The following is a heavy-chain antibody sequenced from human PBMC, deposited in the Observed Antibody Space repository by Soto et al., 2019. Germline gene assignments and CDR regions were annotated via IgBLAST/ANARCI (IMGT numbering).Heavy chain of an antibody. Sequence: EVQLVESGGGLVKPGGSLRLSCAASGFTFSSYSMNWVRQAPGKGLEWVSSISSSSSYIYYADSVKGRFTISRDNAKNSLYLQMNSLRAEETAVYYCARDDGGSGWSIDYWGQGTLVTVSS. CDR3: ARDDGGSGWSIDY. CDR2: ISSSSSYI. D-gene: IGHD6-19*01. J-gene: IGHJ4*02. CDR1: GFTFSSYS. V-gene: IGHV3-21*01.